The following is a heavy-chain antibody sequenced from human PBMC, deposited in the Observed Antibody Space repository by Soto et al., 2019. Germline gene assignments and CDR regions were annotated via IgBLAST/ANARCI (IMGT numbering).Heavy chain of an antibody. CDR1: GGSISSYY. D-gene: IGHD4-17*01. CDR3: ASQFLGDYGFWFDP. CDR2: IYYSGST. Sequence: SETLSLTCTVSGGSISSYYWSWIRQPPGKGLEWIGYIYYSGSTNYNPSLKSRVTISVDTSKNQFSLKLSSVTAADTAVYYCASQFLGDYGFWFDPWGQGTLVTVSS. V-gene: IGHV4-59*01. J-gene: IGHJ5*02.